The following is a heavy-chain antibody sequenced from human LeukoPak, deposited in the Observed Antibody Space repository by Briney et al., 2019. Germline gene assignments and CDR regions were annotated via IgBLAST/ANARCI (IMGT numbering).Heavy chain of an antibody. V-gene: IGHV1-8*01. CDR2: VNPNSANT. Sequence: ASVKVSCKASGFTFTNYDIHWVRQATGQGLEWMGWVNPNSANTAYAQKFQGRVTMTRDMSTSTVYMELSSLRSEDTAVYYCARGHYDSSGYTSRPLGHWGQGTLVTVSS. CDR1: GFTFTNYD. D-gene: IGHD3-22*01. J-gene: IGHJ4*02. CDR3: ARGHYDSSGYTSRPLGH.